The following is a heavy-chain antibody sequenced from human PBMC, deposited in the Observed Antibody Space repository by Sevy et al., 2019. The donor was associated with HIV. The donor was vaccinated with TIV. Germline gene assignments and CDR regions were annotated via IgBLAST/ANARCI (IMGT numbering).Heavy chain of an antibody. Sequence: GGSLRLSCAASGFTFSDYCMSWIRQAPGKGLEWVSYISSSGSTIYYADSVKGRFTISRDNAKNSLYLQMNSLRAEDTAVYYCARDGYYYDSSGLILDYWGQGTLVTVSS. CDR2: ISSSGSTI. D-gene: IGHD3-22*01. CDR1: GFTFSDYC. J-gene: IGHJ4*02. CDR3: ARDGYYYDSSGLILDY. V-gene: IGHV3-11*01.